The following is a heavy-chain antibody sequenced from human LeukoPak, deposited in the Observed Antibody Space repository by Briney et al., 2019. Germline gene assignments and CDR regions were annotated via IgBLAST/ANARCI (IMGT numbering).Heavy chain of an antibody. CDR2: IYYSGST. V-gene: IGHV4-59*12. D-gene: IGHD3-10*01. Sequence: SETLSLTCTVSGGSISSYYWSWIRQPPGKGLEWIGYIYYSGSTNYNPSLKSRVTISEDTSKNQFSLKLSSVTAADTAVYYCARDRLNYFSSGTYYGPSSFFDYWDQGTLVTVSS. CDR3: ARDRLNYFSSGTYYGPSSFFDY. CDR1: GGSISSYY. J-gene: IGHJ4*02.